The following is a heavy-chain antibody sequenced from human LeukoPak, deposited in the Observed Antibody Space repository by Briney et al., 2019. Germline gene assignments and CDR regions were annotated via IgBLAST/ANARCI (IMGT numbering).Heavy chain of an antibody. CDR2: INPNSGGT. Sequence: ASVTVSFKASGYSFTVYYMHWVRQAPGQGLGWMGWINPNSGGTNYTQKFQGRVTITRDTSISTAYMELSRLRSDDTAVYFCARGGNWGTFDYWGQGTLVTVSS. CDR1: GYSFTVYY. J-gene: IGHJ4*02. CDR3: ARGGNWGTFDY. V-gene: IGHV1-2*02. D-gene: IGHD7-27*01.